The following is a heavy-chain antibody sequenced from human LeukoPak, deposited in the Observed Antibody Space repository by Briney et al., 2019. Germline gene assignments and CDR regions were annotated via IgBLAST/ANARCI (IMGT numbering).Heavy chain of an antibody. CDR1: GFTFSSYA. CDR2: ISYDGSNK. Sequence: PGRSLRLSCAASGFTFSSYAMHWVRQAPGKGLEWVAVISYDGSNKYYADSVKGRFTISRDDSKNTLYLQMNSLRAEDTAVYYCGASPHYYCGMDVWGQGTTVTVSS. V-gene: IGHV3-30-3*01. J-gene: IGHJ6*02. CDR3: GASPHYYCGMDV.